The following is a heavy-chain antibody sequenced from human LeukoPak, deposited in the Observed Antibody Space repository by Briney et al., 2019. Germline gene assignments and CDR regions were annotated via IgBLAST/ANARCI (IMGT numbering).Heavy chain of an antibody. V-gene: IGHV4-34*01. J-gene: IGHJ6*03. CDR3: ARLWPKDYYYYYYMDV. Sequence: SETLSLTCAVYGGSFSGYYWSWIRQPPGKGLEWIGEINHSGSTNYNPSLKSRVTISVDTSKNQFSLKLSSVTAADTAVYYCARLWPKDYYYYYYMDVWGKGTTVTVSS. CDR2: INHSGST. D-gene: IGHD3-10*01. CDR1: GGSFSGYY.